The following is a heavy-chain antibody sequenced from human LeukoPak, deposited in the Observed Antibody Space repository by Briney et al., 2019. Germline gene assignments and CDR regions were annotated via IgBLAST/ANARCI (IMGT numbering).Heavy chain of an antibody. CDR3: ARDAPTSIVVVTAGFDY. V-gene: IGHV4-34*01. Sequence: SETLSPTCAVYGGSFSGYYWSWIRQPPGKGLEWIGEINHSGSTNYNPSLKSRVTISVDTSKNQFSLKLSSVTAADTAVYYCARDAPTSIVVVTAGFDYWGQGTLVTVSS. J-gene: IGHJ4*02. CDR1: GGSFSGYY. D-gene: IGHD2-21*02. CDR2: INHSGST.